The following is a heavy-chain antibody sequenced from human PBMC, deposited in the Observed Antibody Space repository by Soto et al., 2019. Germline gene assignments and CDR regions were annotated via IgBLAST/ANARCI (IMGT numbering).Heavy chain of an antibody. V-gene: IGHV3-23*01. J-gene: IGHJ1*01. CDR3: ANPSQEIFTGYSPFNH. D-gene: IGHD3-9*01. Sequence: EVQLLESGGGLVQPGGSLRLSCVASGFTFSDYSMSWVRQAPGKGLQWVSAIRDSGDYTNYADSVKGRFTISRDNSKSTMFLQMDSLNADDTAIYYCANPSQEIFTGYSPFNHWGKGTLVTVSS. CDR2: IRDSGDYT. CDR1: GFTFSDYS.